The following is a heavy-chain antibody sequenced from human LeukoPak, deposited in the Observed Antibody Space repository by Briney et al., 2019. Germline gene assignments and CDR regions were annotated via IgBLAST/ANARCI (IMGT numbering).Heavy chain of an antibody. D-gene: IGHD3-22*01. Sequence: ASVKVSCKASGYTFTSYAMNWVRQAPGQGLEWMGWINTNTGNPTYAQGFTGRFVFSLDTSVSTAYLQISSLKAEDTAVYYCARDFPLYYYDSSGYCYAFDIWGQGTMVTVSS. V-gene: IGHV7-4-1*02. CDR3: ARDFPLYYYDSSGYCYAFDI. J-gene: IGHJ3*02. CDR1: GYTFTSYA. CDR2: INTNTGNP.